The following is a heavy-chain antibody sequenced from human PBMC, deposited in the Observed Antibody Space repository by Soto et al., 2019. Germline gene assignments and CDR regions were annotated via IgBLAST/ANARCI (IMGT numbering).Heavy chain of an antibody. D-gene: IGHD3-22*01. Sequence: SETLSLTCTVSGGSISSGGYYWSWIRQHPGKGLEWIGYIYYSGSTYYNPSLKSRVTISVDTSKNQFSLKLNSMTAADTAVYYCARDRADSSGSKSATLTYYFDSWGQGTLVTVSS. CDR3: ARDRADSSGSKSATLTYYFDS. CDR2: IYYSGST. V-gene: IGHV4-31*03. CDR1: GGSISSGGYY. J-gene: IGHJ4*02.